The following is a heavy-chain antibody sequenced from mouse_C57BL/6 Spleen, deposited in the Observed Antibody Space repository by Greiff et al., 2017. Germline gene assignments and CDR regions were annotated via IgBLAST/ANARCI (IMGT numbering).Heavy chain of an antibody. D-gene: IGHD2-12*01. J-gene: IGHJ4*01. Sequence: EVQLKESGAELVRPGASVKLSCTASGFNIKDDYMHWVKQRPEQGLEWIGWIDPENGDTEYASKFQGKATITADTSSNTAYLQLSSLTSEDTAVYYCTPYDLYAMDYWGQGTSVTVSS. CDR3: TPYDLYAMDY. CDR1: GFNIKDDY. V-gene: IGHV14-4*01. CDR2: IDPENGDT.